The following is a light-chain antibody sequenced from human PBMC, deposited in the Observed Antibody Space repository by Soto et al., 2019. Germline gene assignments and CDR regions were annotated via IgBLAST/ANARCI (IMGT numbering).Light chain of an antibody. J-gene: IGLJ3*02. CDR2: LEGSGSY. CDR1: SGHSRHT. CDR3: ETWDTNARV. V-gene: IGLV4-60*03. Sequence: QLVLTQSSSASASLGSSVKLTCTLSSGHSRHTIAWHQQQPGKAPRYLMKLEGSGSYNTGSGVPDRFSGSSSGADRYLTISNLQSEDEADYYCETWDTNARVFGGGTKVTVL.